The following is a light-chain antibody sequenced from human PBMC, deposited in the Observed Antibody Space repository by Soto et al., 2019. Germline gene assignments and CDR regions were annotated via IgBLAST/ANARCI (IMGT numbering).Light chain of an antibody. CDR1: SSNIGRNT. V-gene: IGLV1-44*01. CDR2: SND. Sequence: QSVLTQPPSASGTPGQRVTISCSGSSSNIGRNTVNWYQQVPGTAPKLLIYSNDQRPSGVPDRFSGSKSGTSASLAISGLQSEDEADYYCAAWDDSLNGPLVFGIGTKVTVL. J-gene: IGLJ1*01. CDR3: AAWDDSLNGPLV.